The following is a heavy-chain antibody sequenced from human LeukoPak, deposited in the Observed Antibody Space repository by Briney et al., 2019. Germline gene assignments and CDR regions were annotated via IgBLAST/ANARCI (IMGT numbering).Heavy chain of an antibody. D-gene: IGHD1-7*01. J-gene: IGHJ4*02. CDR3: ARDSATGTTFTPLDY. Sequence: PGGSLRLSCAASGFTFSSYSMNWVRQAPGKGLEWVSSISSSSSYIYYADSVKGRFTISRDNAKNSLYLQMNSLRAEDTAVYYCARDSATGTTFTPLDYWGQGTLVTVSS. CDR2: ISSSSSYI. CDR1: GFTFSSYS. V-gene: IGHV3-21*01.